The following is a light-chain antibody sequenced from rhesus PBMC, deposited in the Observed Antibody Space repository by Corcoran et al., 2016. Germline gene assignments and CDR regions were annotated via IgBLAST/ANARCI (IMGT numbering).Light chain of an antibody. Sequence: DIQMTQSPSSLSASVGDRVTITCRASQDISNDLAWYQQKPGETPQGLVYEASSLHRGIPSRFSGTGSGTGFTLTISSLQSEDFATYYCQHYYSTPYSFGQGTKVEIK. CDR1: QDISND. CDR2: EAS. J-gene: IGKJ2*01. CDR3: QHYYSTPYS. V-gene: IGKV1-25*01.